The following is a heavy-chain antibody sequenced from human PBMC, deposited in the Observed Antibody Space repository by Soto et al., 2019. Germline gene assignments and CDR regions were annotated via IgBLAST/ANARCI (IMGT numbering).Heavy chain of an antibody. CDR1: GGSISSGGYY. D-gene: IGHD2-15*01. CDR2: IYYSGST. J-gene: IGHJ5*02. V-gene: IGHV4-31*03. Sequence: QVQLQESGPGLVKPSQTLSLTCTVSGGSISSGGYYWSWIRQHPGKGLEWIGYIYYSGSTYYNPSLQRRVTISVDTSKNQFSLKLSSVTAADTAVYYCAREKSDGGPFDPWGQGTLVTVSS. CDR3: AREKSDGGPFDP.